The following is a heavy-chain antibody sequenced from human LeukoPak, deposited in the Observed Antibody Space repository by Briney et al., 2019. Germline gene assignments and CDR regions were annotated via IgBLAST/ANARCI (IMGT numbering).Heavy chain of an antibody. CDR1: GFTFSSYG. CDR3: AKGRAPRHYYGSAIPWDAFDI. D-gene: IGHD3-10*01. Sequence: GGSLRLSCAASGFTFSSYGMSWVRQAPGKGLEWVSAINGSGGSTYYADSVKGRFTISRDNSKNTLYLQMNSLRAEDTAVYYCAKGRAPRHYYGSAIPWDAFDIWGQGTMVTVSS. V-gene: IGHV3-23*01. J-gene: IGHJ3*02. CDR2: INGSGGST.